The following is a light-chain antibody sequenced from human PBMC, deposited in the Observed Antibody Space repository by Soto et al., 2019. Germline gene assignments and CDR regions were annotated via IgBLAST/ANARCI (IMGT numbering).Light chain of an antibody. CDR3: QSYDSSLSGYV. CDR1: SSNIGAGYD. J-gene: IGLJ1*01. V-gene: IGLV1-40*01. Sequence: QSVLTQPPSVSGAPGQRVTISCTGSSSNIGAGYDLHWYRQLPGTAPKLLIYDDNNRPSGVPDRFSGSKSGTSASPAISGLQAEDEADYYCQSYDSSLSGYVFGTGTKVTVL. CDR2: DDN.